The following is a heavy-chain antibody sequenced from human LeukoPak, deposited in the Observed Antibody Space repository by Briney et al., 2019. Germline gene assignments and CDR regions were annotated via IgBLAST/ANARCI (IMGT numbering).Heavy chain of an antibody. V-gene: IGHV4-59*01. Sequence: SETLSLTCTVSGGSISSYYWSWIRQPPGKGLEWIGYIYYSGSTNYNPSLKSRVTISVDTSKNQFSLKLSSVTAADTAVYYCARREVGATAFDYWGQGTLVTVSS. D-gene: IGHD1-26*01. CDR2: IYYSGST. J-gene: IGHJ4*02. CDR3: ARREVGATAFDY. CDR1: GGSISSYY.